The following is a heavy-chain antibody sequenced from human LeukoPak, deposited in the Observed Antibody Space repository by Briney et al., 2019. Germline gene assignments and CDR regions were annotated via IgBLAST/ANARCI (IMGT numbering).Heavy chain of an antibody. D-gene: IGHD3-10*01. V-gene: IGHV3-7*01. CDR2: IKQDGSEK. Sequence: GGSLRLSCAASGFTFSSYWMNWVRQAPGKGLEWVANIKQDGSEKYYVDSMKGRFTISRDNAKNSLYLQMNSLRAEDTAVYYCARDASYGSGSYARAFDYWGQGTLVTVSS. CDR3: ARDASYGSGSYARAFDY. J-gene: IGHJ4*02. CDR1: GFTFSSYW.